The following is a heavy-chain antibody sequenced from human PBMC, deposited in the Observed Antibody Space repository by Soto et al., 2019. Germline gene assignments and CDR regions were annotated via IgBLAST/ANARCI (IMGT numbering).Heavy chain of an antibody. D-gene: IGHD1-26*01. CDR1: GGSISSGGYF. V-gene: IGHV4-31*03. Sequence: PSETLSLTCTVSGGSISSGGYFWSWIRQHPGKGLEWIGYIYYSGSTYYNPPLKSRVTISVDTSKNQFSLKLSSVTAADTAVYYCARGRSSGSYFDFDYWGQGTLVTVSS. CDR3: ARGRSSGSYFDFDY. J-gene: IGHJ4*02. CDR2: IYYSGST.